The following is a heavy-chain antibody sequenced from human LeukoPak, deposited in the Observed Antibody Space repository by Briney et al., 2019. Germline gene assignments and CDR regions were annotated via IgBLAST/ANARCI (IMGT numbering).Heavy chain of an antibody. V-gene: IGHV3-21*01. CDR3: ASGFSSSPYFDY. J-gene: IGHJ4*02. D-gene: IGHD6-6*01. CDR1: GFTFSTYY. Sequence: GGSLRLSCAASGFTFSTYYMNWVRQAPGKGLEWASFITGSSSYIYYTDSVKGRFTISRDNAKNSLFLQMNSLRDEDTAVYYCASGFSSSPYFDYWGQGTLVTVSS. CDR2: ITGSSSYI.